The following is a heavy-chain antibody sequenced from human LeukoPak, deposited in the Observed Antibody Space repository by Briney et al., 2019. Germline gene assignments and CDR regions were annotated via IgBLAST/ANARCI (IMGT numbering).Heavy chain of an antibody. V-gene: IGHV3-30*18. CDR3: AKEGTPPGDYFDY. D-gene: IGHD2-15*01. CDR2: ISYDGSNK. J-gene: IGHJ4*02. CDR1: GFTFSSYS. Sequence: PGGSLRLSCAASGFTFSSYSMHWVRQAPGKGLEWVAVISYDGSNKYYADSVKGRFTISRDNSKNTLYLQMSSLRAEDTAVYYCAKEGTPPGDYFDYWGQGTLVTVSS.